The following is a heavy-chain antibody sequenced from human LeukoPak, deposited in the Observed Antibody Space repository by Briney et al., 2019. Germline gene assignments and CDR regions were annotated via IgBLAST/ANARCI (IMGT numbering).Heavy chain of an antibody. Sequence: RGTLRLSCAASGFTFSSYSMNWGRQAPSQGLGWGCFINSESSIMYYADSVKGRFTISRDNARNSLYLQMNSLRAEDTAVYYCIRDLFDDYSLDYWGQGALVTVSS. D-gene: IGHD3-16*01. CDR1: GFTFSSYS. CDR2: INSESSIM. CDR3: IRDLFDDYSLDY. J-gene: IGHJ4*02. V-gene: IGHV3-21*01.